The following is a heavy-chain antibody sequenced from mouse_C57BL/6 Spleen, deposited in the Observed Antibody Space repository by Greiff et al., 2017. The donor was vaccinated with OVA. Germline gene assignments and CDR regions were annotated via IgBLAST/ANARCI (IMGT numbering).Heavy chain of an antibody. CDR2: ISSGSSTI. J-gene: IGHJ1*03. D-gene: IGHD2-4*01. V-gene: IGHV5-17*01. CDR1: GFTFSDYG. CDR3: AREVYYDYLTQYFDV. Sequence: EVQGVESGGGLVKPGGSLKLSCAASGFTFSDYGMHWVRQAPEKGLEWVAYISSGSSTIYYADTVKGRFTISRDNAKNTLFLQMTSLRSEDTAMYYCAREVYYDYLTQYFDVWGTGTTVTVSS.